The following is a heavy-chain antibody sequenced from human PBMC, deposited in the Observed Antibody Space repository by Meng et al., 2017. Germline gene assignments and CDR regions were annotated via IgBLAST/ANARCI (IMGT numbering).Heavy chain of an antibody. CDR1: GGSISSVDW. J-gene: IGHJ4*02. CDR3: ASWIYSCGWQ. D-gene: IGHD6-19*01. V-gene: IGHV4/OR15-8*02. CDR2: IYHGGNT. Sequence: GHLRESGPGLVKPSGTLSLTCVVSGGSISSVDWWSWVRQPPGKGLEWIGEIYHGGNTNYNPSLKSRVTISIDKSKNQFSLKLSSVTAADTAVYYCASWIYSCGWQWGQGTLVTVSS.